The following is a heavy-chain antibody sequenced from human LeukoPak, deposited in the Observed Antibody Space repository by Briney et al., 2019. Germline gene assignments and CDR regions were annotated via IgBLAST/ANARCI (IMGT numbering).Heavy chain of an antibody. Sequence: GGSLRLSCAASGFTFSSYAMSWVRQAPGKGLEWVSAISGSGGSTYYADSVKGRFTISRDNSKNTLYLQMNSLRAEDTAVYYCAKVGNIAVAPAFSEIDYWGQGTLVTVSS. CDR1: GFTFSSYA. J-gene: IGHJ4*02. D-gene: IGHD6-19*01. V-gene: IGHV3-23*01. CDR3: AKVGNIAVAPAFSEIDY. CDR2: ISGSGGST.